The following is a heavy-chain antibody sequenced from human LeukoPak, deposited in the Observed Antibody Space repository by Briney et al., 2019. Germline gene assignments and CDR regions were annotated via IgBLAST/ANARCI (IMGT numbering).Heavy chain of an antibody. J-gene: IGHJ3*02. CDR2: IYSGGST. CDR3: ARVLRDYGDYIPPGAFDI. CDR1: GFTVSSNY. V-gene: IGHV3-66*01. Sequence: GGSLRLSCAASGFTVSSNYMSWVRQAPGKGLELVSVIYSGGSTYYADSVKGRFTISRDNSKNTLYLQMNSLRAEDTAVYYCARVLRDYGDYIPPGAFDIWGQGTMVTVSS. D-gene: IGHD4-17*01.